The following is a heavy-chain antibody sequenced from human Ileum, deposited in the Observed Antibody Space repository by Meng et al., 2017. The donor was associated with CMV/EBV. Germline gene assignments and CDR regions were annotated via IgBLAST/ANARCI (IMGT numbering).Heavy chain of an antibody. V-gene: IGHV1-2*02. CDR1: GYTFTAYY. J-gene: IGHJ4*02. CDR2: FDPRSGDT. CDR3: ATDTIRITAGDY. D-gene: IGHD3-16*01. Sequence: ASVKVSCKASGYTFTAYYMHWVRQAPGHDLDWMGGFDPRSGDTYYEEKFQGRVTMTRDTSISTAYMELSSLRSDDTATYYCATDTIRITAGDYWGQGTLVTVSS.